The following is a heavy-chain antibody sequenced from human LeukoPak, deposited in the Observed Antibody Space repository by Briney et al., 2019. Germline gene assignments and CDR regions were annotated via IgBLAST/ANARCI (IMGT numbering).Heavy chain of an antibody. Sequence: GGSLTLSCAASGFTFSSYSMNWVRQAPGQGLEWVSSVSSSSSYIYYADSVKGRFTISRDNAKNSLYLQMNSLRAEDTAVYYCATSPKPYCSGGSCYPPWGQGTLVTVSS. CDR2: VSSSSSYI. CDR1: GFTFSSYS. V-gene: IGHV3-21*01. D-gene: IGHD2-15*01. J-gene: IGHJ4*02. CDR3: ATSPKPYCSGGSCYPP.